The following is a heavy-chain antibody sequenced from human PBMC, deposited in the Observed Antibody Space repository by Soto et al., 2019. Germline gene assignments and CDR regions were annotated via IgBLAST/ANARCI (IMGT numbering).Heavy chain of an antibody. CDR1: GYSISSSNW. Sequence: QVQLQESGPGLVKPSDTLSRTCAVSGYSISSSNWWGWIRQPPGKGLEWIGYIYYSGTTYYNPSLKSRVTMSVDTSKNQVALKLTSVTAVDTAVYYCARREIQGPIDYWGQGTLVTVSS. V-gene: IGHV4-28*01. D-gene: IGHD1-26*01. CDR2: IYYSGTT. CDR3: ARREIQGPIDY. J-gene: IGHJ4*02.